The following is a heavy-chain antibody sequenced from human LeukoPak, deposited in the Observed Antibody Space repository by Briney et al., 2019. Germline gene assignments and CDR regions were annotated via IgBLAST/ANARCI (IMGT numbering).Heavy chain of an antibody. CDR2: IYPGDSDT. J-gene: IGHJ6*03. CDR1: GYSFTSYW. V-gene: IGHV5-51*01. Sequence: GESLKISCKGSGYSFTSYWIGWVRQVPGKGLEWMGIIYPGDSDTRYSPSFQGQVTISADKSISTAYLQWSSLKASDTAMYYCARAPRYYYYYMDVWGKGTTVTVSS. CDR3: ARAPRYYYYYMDV.